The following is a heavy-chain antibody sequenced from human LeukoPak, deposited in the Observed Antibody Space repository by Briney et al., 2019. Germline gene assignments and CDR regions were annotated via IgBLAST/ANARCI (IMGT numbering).Heavy chain of an antibody. CDR2: IYYPGTI. D-gene: IGHD6-13*01. CDR3: ARTTAGTGLFRY. J-gene: IGHJ4*02. V-gene: IGHV4-59*01. CDR1: GGSISGYY. Sequence: SETLSLTCTVSGGSISGYYWNWIRQSPEKGLEWIGYIYYPGTINYNPSLKARVTMSIDTSKNQFSLKLSSVTAADTAVYYCARTTAGTGLFRYWGQGTLVTVSS.